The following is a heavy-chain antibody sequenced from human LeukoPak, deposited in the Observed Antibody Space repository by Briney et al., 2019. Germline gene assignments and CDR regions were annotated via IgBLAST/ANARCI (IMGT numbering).Heavy chain of an antibody. J-gene: IGHJ4*02. Sequence: GGSLRLSCAASGFTFSNYYMTWIRQAPGKGLEWVSYISSSGSTIYYADSVKGRFTISRDNAKNSLYLQMNSLRAEDTAVYYCARDRLFYSYGGNSAPDYWGQGSLVTVSS. CDR1: GFTFSNYY. CDR2: ISSSGSTI. D-gene: IGHD4-23*01. V-gene: IGHV3-11*01. CDR3: ARDRLFYSYGGNSAPDY.